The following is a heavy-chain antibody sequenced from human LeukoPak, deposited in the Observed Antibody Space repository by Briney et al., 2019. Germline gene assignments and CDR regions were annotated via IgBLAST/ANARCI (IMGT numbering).Heavy chain of an antibody. J-gene: IGHJ4*02. CDR2: ISGSGGST. Sequence: GGSLRLSCAASGFXVSSNYMSWVRQAPGKGLEWVSAISGSGGSTYYADSVKGRFTISRDNSKNTLYLQMNSLRAEDTAVYYCAKDTNQDYYGSGNYFDYWGQGTLVTVSS. CDR3: AKDTNQDYYGSGNYFDY. V-gene: IGHV3-23*01. CDR1: GFXVSSNY. D-gene: IGHD3-10*01.